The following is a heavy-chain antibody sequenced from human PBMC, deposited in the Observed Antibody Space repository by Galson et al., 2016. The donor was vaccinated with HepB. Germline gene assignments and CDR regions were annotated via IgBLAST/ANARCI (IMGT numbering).Heavy chain of an antibody. CDR2: IMPDFPTS. Sequence: SVKVSCKASGGTFRDLAITWVRQAPGQGLEWMGQIMPDFPTSTYAQKFQGRVTITADEPTTTTYMALSSLRSEDTAMYYCATIPSSAGFNFIDGDYWGQGTLVTVSS. CDR3: ATIPSSAGFNFIDGDY. J-gene: IGHJ4*02. V-gene: IGHV1-69*13. CDR1: GGTFRDLA. D-gene: IGHD2-2*02.